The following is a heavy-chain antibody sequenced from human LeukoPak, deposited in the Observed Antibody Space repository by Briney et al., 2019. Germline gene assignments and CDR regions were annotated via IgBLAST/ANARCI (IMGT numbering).Heavy chain of an antibody. CDR1: GFTFSSYA. CDR3: AKIGWNYFVFGDQYAFDI. D-gene: IGHD1-7*01. CDR2: ISGSGGSA. Sequence: RTGGSLRLSCAASGFTFSSYAMSWVRQAPGKGLEWVSAISGSGGSAYYADSVKGRFTISRDNSKNTLYLQMNSLRAEDTAVYYCAKIGWNYFVFGDQYAFDIWGQGTMVTVSS. V-gene: IGHV3-23*01. J-gene: IGHJ3*02.